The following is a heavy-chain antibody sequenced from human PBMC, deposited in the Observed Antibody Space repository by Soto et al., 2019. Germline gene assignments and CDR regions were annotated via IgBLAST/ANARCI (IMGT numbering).Heavy chain of an antibody. D-gene: IGHD3-22*01. CDR3: VSPEGYYDSSGYSRFDY. V-gene: IGHV4-39*01. J-gene: IGHJ4*02. Sequence: SETLSLTCIVSGDSISSSTYYWGWIRQPPGKGLEWIGSMFYSGNTYYNPSLKSRVTLSINTSKNQFSLKLNSVTAADTAVYYCVSPEGYYDSSGYSRFDYWGQGTLVTVSS. CDR2: MFYSGNT. CDR1: GDSISSSTYY.